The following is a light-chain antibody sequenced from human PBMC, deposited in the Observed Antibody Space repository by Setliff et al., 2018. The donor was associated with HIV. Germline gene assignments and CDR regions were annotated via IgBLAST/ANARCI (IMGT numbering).Light chain of an antibody. Sequence: PGQRVTISCSGSSSNIGVNVVNWYQHLPGTSPKLLIYNNYQRPSGVPDRFSGSKSGSSGSLAISGLQSEDEADYYCAVWDNALKGYVFGTGTKVTVL. CDR3: AVWDNALKGYV. CDR2: NNY. V-gene: IGLV1-44*01. CDR1: SSNIGVNV. J-gene: IGLJ1*01.